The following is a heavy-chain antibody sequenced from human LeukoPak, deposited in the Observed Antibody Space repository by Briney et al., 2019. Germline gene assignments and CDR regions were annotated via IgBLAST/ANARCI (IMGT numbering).Heavy chain of an antibody. CDR1: GYTLTELP. J-gene: IGHJ4*02. Sequence: ASVKVSCKVSGYTLTELPIHWVRQAPGQGLEWMGGFDPDDGETVYAQMFQGRVTMTEGTSSDTASMELSSLRSEDTAVYYCATGTSGSYYVGIVRPIDYWGQGTLVTVSS. CDR2: FDPDDGET. D-gene: IGHD1-26*01. CDR3: ATGTSGSYYVGIVRPIDY. V-gene: IGHV1-24*01.